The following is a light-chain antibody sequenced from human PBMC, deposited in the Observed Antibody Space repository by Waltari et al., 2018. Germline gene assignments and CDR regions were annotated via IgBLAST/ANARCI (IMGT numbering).Light chain of an antibody. J-gene: IGKJ2*02. CDR1: QRISSW. Sequence: IQMTQSPSTLSASVGDRATITCRASQRISSWLAWYQQKPGKAPKLLIYKASTLESGVPSRFSGSGSGTEFTLTISSLQPDDFATYYCQQYNDYPWTFGQGTKLEIK. CDR3: QQYNDYPWT. V-gene: IGKV1-5*03. CDR2: KAS.